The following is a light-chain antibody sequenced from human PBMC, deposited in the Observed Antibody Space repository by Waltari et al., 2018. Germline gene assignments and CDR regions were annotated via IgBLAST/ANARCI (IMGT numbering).Light chain of an antibody. CDR2: KND. Sequence: QSVLTQQPSASGTPGQRVTISCSGSNSNIGSNPVSWYQKFPGTAPKLVIYKNDQRPSGVPDRFSASKSGTAASLAISGLRSEDEADYYCATWDDSPIGQVFGGGTKVTVL. CDR1: NSNIGSNP. V-gene: IGLV1-47*01. J-gene: IGLJ3*02. CDR3: ATWDDSPIGQV.